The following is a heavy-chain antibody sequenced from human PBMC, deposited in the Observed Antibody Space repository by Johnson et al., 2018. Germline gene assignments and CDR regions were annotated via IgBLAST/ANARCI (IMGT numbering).Heavy chain of an antibody. CDR1: GFTFSNAW. CDR3: GKDPNWNGDY. CDR2: IKSKTEGGAT. Sequence: VQLVESGGGLVKXGGSXRLXCAASGFTFSNAWMNWVRQAPGKGLEWVGRIKSKTEGGATDYAAPVKGRFTISRDDSKNTLYRHMNSLSAEDTAVYYCGKDPNWNGDYWGQGTLVTVSS. J-gene: IGHJ4*02. V-gene: IGHV3-15*07. D-gene: IGHD1-1*01.